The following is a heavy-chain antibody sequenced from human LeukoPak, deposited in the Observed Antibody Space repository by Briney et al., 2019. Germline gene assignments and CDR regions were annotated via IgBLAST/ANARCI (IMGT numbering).Heavy chain of an antibody. J-gene: IGHJ3*02. Sequence: GESLKISCKGSGYTYTSYWIGWVRQMPGKGLEWMGIIYPGDSDTRYSPSFQGQVTISADKSISTAYLQWNSLKASDTAMYYCARLRPQDAFDIWGQGTTVSVSS. CDR2: IYPGDSDT. CDR1: GYTYTSYW. V-gene: IGHV5-51*01. CDR3: ARLRPQDAFDI.